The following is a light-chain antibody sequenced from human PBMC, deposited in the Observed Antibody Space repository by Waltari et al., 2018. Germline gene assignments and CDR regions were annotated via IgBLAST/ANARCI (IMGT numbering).Light chain of an antibody. Sequence: QSALTQPASVSGSPGQSLTISCPGTSSGVGGYNYVSWYQQHPGGAPRLMIYGVTNRPSGVSIRFSGSKSGNTASLTISGLQPEDEAYYYCSSYTTSDTLIFAGGTKLTVL. V-gene: IGLV2-14*03. J-gene: IGLJ2*01. CDR3: SSYTTSDTLI. CDR2: GVT. CDR1: SSGVGGYNY.